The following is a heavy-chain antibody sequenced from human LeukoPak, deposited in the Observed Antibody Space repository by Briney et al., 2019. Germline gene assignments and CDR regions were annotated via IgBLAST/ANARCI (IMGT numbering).Heavy chain of an antibody. Sequence: ASVTVSCMASGYTFNSYGITWVRQAPGQGLEWMGWISAYNGYTNYAKSLQGRVTKTTDTSTTTAYLELRSLGSDDTAVYYCARTLRDLPYYFDYWGQGTLVTVSS. J-gene: IGHJ4*02. CDR2: ISAYNGYT. CDR3: ARTLRDLPYYFDY. CDR1: GYTFNSYG. V-gene: IGHV1-18*01.